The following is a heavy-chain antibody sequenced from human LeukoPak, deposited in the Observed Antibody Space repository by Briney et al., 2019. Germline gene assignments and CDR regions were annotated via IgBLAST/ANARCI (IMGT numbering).Heavy chain of an antibody. CDR1: GYTFTSYA. CDR2: INAGNGNT. CDR3: ARDLLVRGVIILFGY. V-gene: IGHV1-3*01. D-gene: IGHD3-10*01. J-gene: IGHJ4*02. Sequence: GASVKVSCKASGYTFTSYAMHWVRQAPGQRLEWMGWINAGNGNTKYSQKFQGRVTITRDTSASTAYMELSSLRSEDTAVYYCARDLLVRGVIILFGYWGQGTLVTVSS.